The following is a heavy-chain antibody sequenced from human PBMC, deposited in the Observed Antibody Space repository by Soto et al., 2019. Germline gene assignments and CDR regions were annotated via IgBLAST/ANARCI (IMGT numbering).Heavy chain of an antibody. Sequence: GGSLRLSCAASGFTFSSYGMHWVRQAPGKGLEWVAVVSYDGSNKYYADSVKGRFTISRDNSKNTLYLQMNSLRAEDTAVYYCAKAPYDYVWGSSRLDYWGQGTLVTVSS. V-gene: IGHV3-30*18. CDR3: AKAPYDYVWGSSRLDY. CDR1: GFTFSSYG. CDR2: VSYDGSNK. J-gene: IGHJ4*02. D-gene: IGHD3-16*01.